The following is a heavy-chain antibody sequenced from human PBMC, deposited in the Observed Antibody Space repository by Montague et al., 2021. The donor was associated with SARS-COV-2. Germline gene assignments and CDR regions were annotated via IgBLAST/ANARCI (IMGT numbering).Heavy chain of an antibody. CDR1: GFTFSSYS. Sequence: SLRLSFSASGFTFSSYSMNWVRQAPGKGLEWVSYISSSSNTIYYADSVKGRFTISRDNAKNSLYLQMSSLRAEDTAVYYCARDLRWGYYDILTGYYRPLDYWGQGTLVTVSS. CDR3: ARDLRWGYYDILTGYYRPLDY. CDR2: ISSSSNTI. D-gene: IGHD3-9*01. J-gene: IGHJ4*02. V-gene: IGHV3-48*04.